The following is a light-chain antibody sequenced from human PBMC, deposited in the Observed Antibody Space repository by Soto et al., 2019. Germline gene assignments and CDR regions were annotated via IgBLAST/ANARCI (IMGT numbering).Light chain of an antibody. Sequence: QSVLTQPASVSGSPGQSITISCTGNGSAVGGYNYVSWYQQYPGKAPKLMIYDVTNRPSGVSNRFSGSKSGNTAALIIFGLQAEDEADYYCCSYTSSSTYVFGTGTKVTVL. V-gene: IGLV2-14*01. J-gene: IGLJ1*01. CDR1: GSAVGGYNY. CDR2: DVT. CDR3: CSYTSSSTYV.